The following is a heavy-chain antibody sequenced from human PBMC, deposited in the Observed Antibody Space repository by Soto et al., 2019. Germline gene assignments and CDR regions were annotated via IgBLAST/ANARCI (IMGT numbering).Heavy chain of an antibody. D-gene: IGHD3-9*01. CDR3: ARLAVLRYFDWLSRTDY. CDR1: GGSISSSSYY. J-gene: IGHJ4*02. CDR2: IYYSGST. V-gene: IGHV4-39*01. Sequence: PSETLSLTCTVSGGSISSSSYYWGWIRQPPGKGLEWIGSIYYSGSTYYNPSLKSRVTISVDTSNNQFSLKLSSVTAADTAVYYCARLAVLRYFDWLSRTDYWGQGTLVPVSS.